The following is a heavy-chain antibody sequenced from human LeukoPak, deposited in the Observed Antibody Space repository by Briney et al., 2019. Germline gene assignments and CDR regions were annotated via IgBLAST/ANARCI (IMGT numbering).Heavy chain of an antibody. CDR1: GYTFTSYY. V-gene: IGHV1-46*01. CDR3: ARDRDASYGGEYYFDY. J-gene: IGHJ4*02. Sequence: ASVKVSCKASGYTFTSYYMHWVRQAPGQGLEWMGIINPSGGSTSYAQKFQGRVTMTRDTSISTAYMELSRLRSDDTAVYYCARDRDASYGGEYYFDYWGQGTLVTVSS. D-gene: IGHD3-16*01. CDR2: INPSGGST.